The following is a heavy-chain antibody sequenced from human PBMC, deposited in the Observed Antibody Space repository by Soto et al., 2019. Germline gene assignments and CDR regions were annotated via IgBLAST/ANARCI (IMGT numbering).Heavy chain of an antibody. CDR3: ARITGRQLDY. CDR1: SGSISVTNVF. J-gene: IGHJ4*02. CDR2: VDYSGTA. D-gene: IGHD1-20*01. V-gene: IGHV4-39*01. Sequence: SETLSLTCTVSSGSISVTNVFWGWVRQPPGKGLEWIGNVDYSGTAYFSPSLATRVTFHVDTSKNQFSLTLYSVTAADTAVYYCARITGRQLDYWVQGSLGTGS.